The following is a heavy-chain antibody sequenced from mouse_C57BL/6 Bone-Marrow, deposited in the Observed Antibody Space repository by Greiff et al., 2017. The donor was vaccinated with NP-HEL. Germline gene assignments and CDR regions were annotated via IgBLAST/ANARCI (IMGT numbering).Heavy chain of an antibody. CDR2: ISSGGDYI. CDR3: TRDYYGSSFCFDY. D-gene: IGHD1-1*01. J-gene: IGHJ2*01. Sequence: EVKLVESGEGLVKPGGSLKLSCAASGFTFSSYAMSWVRQTPEKRLEWVAYISSGGDYIYYADTVKGRFTISRDNARNTLYLQMSSLKSEDTAMYYCTRDYYGSSFCFDYWGQGTTLTVSS. CDR1: GFTFSSYA. V-gene: IGHV5-9-1*02.